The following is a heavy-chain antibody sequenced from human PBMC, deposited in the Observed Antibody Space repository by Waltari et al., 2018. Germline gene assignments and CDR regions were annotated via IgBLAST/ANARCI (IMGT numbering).Heavy chain of an antibody. V-gene: IGHV4-34*01. CDR3: ATTRKYRGYWYYGMDV. CDR2: LNHSGST. D-gene: IGHD2-2*02. CDR1: GGSFRGYY. J-gene: IGHJ6*02. Sequence: QVQLQQWGAGLLKPSEPLSLPCAVYGGSFRGYYWHWIRPAPGKGLEWIGELNHSGSTNYNPSLKSRVTISVDTSKNQFSLKLSSVTAADTAVYYCATTRKYRGYWYYGMDVWGQGTTVTVSS.